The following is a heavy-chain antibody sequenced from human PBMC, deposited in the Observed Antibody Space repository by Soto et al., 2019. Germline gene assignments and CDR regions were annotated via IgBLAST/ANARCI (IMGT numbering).Heavy chain of an antibody. CDR2: INAGIGNT. CDR3: ARDNETYYDFWSGYSPIAFDI. CDR1: GYTFTSYA. Sequence: GASVKVSCKASGYTFTSYAMHWVRQAPGQRLEWMGWINAGIGNTKYSQKFQGRVTITTDESASTAYMELSNLRSEDTAVYYCARDNETYYDFWSGYSPIAFDIRGQGTMVTVSS. J-gene: IGHJ3*02. D-gene: IGHD3-3*01. V-gene: IGHV1-3*01.